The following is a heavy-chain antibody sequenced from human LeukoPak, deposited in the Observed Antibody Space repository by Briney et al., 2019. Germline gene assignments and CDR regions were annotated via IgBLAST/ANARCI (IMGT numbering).Heavy chain of an antibody. D-gene: IGHD2-15*01. CDR3: ARGGYLSPNWFDP. J-gene: IGHJ5*02. Sequence: PSETLSLTCAVYGGSFSGYYWSWIRQPPGKGLEWIGEINHSGSTNYNPSLKSRVTISVDTSKNQFSLKLSSVTAADTAVYYCARGGYLSPNWFDPWGQGTLVTVSS. CDR2: INHSGST. V-gene: IGHV4-34*01. CDR1: GGSFSGYY.